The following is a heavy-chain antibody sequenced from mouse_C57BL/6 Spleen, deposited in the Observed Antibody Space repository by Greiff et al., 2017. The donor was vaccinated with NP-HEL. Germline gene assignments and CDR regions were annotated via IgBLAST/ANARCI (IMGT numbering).Heavy chain of an antibody. CDR3: ARALLGHAMDY. V-gene: IGHV3-6*01. CDR1: GYSITSGYY. CDR2: ISYDGSN. D-gene: IGHD4-1*01. Sequence: VKLQVSGPGLVKPSQSLSLTCSVTGYSITSGYYWNWIRQFPGNKLEWMGYISYDGSNNYNPSLKNRISITRDTSKNQFFLKLNSVTTEDTATYYCARALLGHAMDYWGQGTSVTVSS. J-gene: IGHJ4*01.